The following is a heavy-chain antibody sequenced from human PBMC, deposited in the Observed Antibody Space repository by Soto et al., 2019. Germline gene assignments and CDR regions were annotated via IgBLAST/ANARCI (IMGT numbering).Heavy chain of an antibody. V-gene: IGHV3-21*01. Sequence: PGGSLRLSCAASGFTFSSYSMNWVRQAPGKGLEWVSSISSSSSYIYYADSVKGRFTISRDNAKNSLYLQMNSLRAEDTAVYYCARDRSPFDAFDIWGQETVVNV. CDR1: GFTFSSYS. CDR2: ISSSSSYI. J-gene: IGHJ3*02. CDR3: ARDRSPFDAFDI. D-gene: IGHD6-6*01.